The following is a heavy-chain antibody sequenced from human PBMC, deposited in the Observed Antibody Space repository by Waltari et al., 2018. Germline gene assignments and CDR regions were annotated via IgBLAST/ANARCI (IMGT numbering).Heavy chain of an antibody. V-gene: IGHV4-38-2*01. CDR3: AVQLPYNWFDP. Sequence: QVQLQESGPGLVKPSETLSLTCAVSGYSISSGYYWGWIRQPPGKGLEWIGSIYHSGSTYYNPSLKSRVTISVDTSKNQFSLKLSSVTAADTAVYYCAVQLPYNWFDPWGQGTLVTVSS. D-gene: IGHD2-2*01. J-gene: IGHJ5*02. CDR2: IYHSGST. CDR1: GYSISSGYY.